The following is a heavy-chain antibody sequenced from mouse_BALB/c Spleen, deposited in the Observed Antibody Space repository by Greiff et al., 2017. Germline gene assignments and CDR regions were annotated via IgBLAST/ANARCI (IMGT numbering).Heavy chain of an antibody. V-gene: IGHV14-3*02. J-gene: IGHJ1*01. CDR2: IDPANGNT. D-gene: IGHD1-1*02. CDR3: ARCYGYWYFDV. Sequence: VQLKQSGAELVKPGASVKLSCTASGFNIKDTYMHWVKQRPEQGLEWIGRIDPANGNTKYDPKFQGKATITADTYSNTAYLQLSSLTSEDTAVYYCARCYGYWYFDVWGAGTTVTVSS. CDR1: GFNIKDTY.